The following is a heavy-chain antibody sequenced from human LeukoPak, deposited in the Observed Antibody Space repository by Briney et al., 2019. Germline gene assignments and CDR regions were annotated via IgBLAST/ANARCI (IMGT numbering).Heavy chain of an antibody. CDR3: ARERFYASGSVYNRIDY. CDR2: INPNSGGT. D-gene: IGHD3-10*01. CDR1: GYTFTGYY. Sequence: ASVKVSCKASGYTFTGYYMHWVRQAPGQGLEWMGWINPNSGGTNYAQKFQGRATMTRDTSISTAYMELSRLTSDDTAVYYCARERFYASGSVYNRIDYWGQGTLVTVSS. V-gene: IGHV1-2*02. J-gene: IGHJ4*02.